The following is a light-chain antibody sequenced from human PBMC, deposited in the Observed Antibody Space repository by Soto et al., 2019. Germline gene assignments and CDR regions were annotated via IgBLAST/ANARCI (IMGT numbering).Light chain of an antibody. CDR2: DAS. Sequence: DIQMTQSPSSLSASEGDRFTITCQSSHDVSRILNWFQQKPGEAPQLLIYDASNLERGVPSRFSGSGSGTAFTLTSSSLQPEDVATYYCQQYNSMLSFGGGTEVEIK. J-gene: IGKJ4*01. CDR3: QQYNSMLS. CDR1: HDVSRI. V-gene: IGKV1-33*01.